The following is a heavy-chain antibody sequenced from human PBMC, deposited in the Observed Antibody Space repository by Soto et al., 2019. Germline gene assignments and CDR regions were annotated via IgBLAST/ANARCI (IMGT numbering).Heavy chain of an antibody. D-gene: IGHD3-22*01. CDR2: INAGNGNT. V-gene: IGHV1-3*01. CDR1: GYTFTSYA. CDR3: ASGRYYDSSGYYSVDY. Sequence: ASVKVSCKASGYTFTSYAMHWVRQAPGQRLEWMGWINAGNGNTKYSQKFQGRVTITRDKSTSTAYTELSSLRSEDTAVYYCASGRYYDSSGYYSVDYWGQGTLVTVSS. J-gene: IGHJ4*02.